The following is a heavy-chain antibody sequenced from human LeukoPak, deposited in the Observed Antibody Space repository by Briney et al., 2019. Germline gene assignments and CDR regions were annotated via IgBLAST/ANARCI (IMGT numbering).Heavy chain of an antibody. CDR1: GFTFSSHW. V-gene: IGHV3-74*01. J-gene: IGHJ4*02. Sequence: GGSLRLSCEASGFTFSSHWMHWVRQVPGKGLVWVSRINSDGNSASYADSVKGRFSISRDNSKNTLYLQMNSLRAEDTAVYYCAKVVTPMIVVVTHGGIDYWGQGTLVTVSS. CDR3: AKVVTPMIVVVTHGGIDY. CDR2: INSDGNSA. D-gene: IGHD3-22*01.